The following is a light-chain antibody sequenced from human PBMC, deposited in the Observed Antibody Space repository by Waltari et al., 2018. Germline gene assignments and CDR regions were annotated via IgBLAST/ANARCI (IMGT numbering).Light chain of an antibody. Sequence: QSALTQPASMSGPPGQSITISCTRTSRDHGRYNLVSWYQKHPGKAPKLMIYEGSKRPSVVSNRFSGSKSVNTASLTISGLQAEDEADYYCCSYAGSSTLVFGGGTKLTVL. J-gene: IGLJ2*01. CDR2: EGS. V-gene: IGLV2-23*01. CDR1: SRDHGRYNL. CDR3: CSYAGSSTLV.